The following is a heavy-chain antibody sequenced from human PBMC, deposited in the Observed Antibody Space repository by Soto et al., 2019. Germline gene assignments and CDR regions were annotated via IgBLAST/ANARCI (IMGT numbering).Heavy chain of an antibody. CDR3: VVVVVVAATNLDYYYYYMDV. Sequence: PSETLSLTCTVSGGSISSSSYYWGWIRQPPGKGLEWIGSIYYSGSTYYNPSLKSRVTISVDTSKNQFSLKLSSVTAADTAVYYCVVVVVVAATNLDYYYYYMDVWGKGTTVT. CDR2: IYYSGST. J-gene: IGHJ6*03. V-gene: IGHV4-39*01. CDR1: GGSISSSSYY. D-gene: IGHD2-15*01.